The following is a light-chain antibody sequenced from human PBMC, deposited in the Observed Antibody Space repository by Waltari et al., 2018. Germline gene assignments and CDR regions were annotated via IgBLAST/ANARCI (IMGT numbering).Light chain of an antibody. J-gene: IGKJ1*01. Sequence: EIVLTQSPGTLSLSPGERATLSCRASQSVSSSYLAWYQQKPGQAPRLLIDGASSRATGIPDRFSGSGSGTDFTLTISRLEPEDFAVYYCQQYGSSPWTFGQGTRVEI. CDR2: GAS. CDR1: QSVSSSY. V-gene: IGKV3-20*01. CDR3: QQYGSSPWT.